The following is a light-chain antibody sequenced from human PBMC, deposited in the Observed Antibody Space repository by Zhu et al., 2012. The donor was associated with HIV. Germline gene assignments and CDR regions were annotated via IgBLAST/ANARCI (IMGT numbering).Light chain of an antibody. V-gene: IGKV3-20*01. CDR2: GAS. Sequence: EIVLTQSPATLSLSPGERATLSCRASRSVNSYLAWYQQKPGQAPRLLIYGASSRATGIPDRFSGSGSGTDFTLTISRLEPEDFAVYYCQQYDTSPPHTFGQGTKLEMK. CDR1: RSVNSY. J-gene: IGKJ2*01. CDR3: QQYDTSPPHT.